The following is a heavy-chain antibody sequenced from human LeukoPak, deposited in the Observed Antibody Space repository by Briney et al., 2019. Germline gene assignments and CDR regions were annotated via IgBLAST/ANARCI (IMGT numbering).Heavy chain of an antibody. CDR1: GFTFSSYA. J-gene: IGHJ3*02. CDR2: ISGSGGST. Sequence: PGGSPRLSCAASGFTFSSYAMSWVRQAPGKGLEWVSAISGSGGSTYYADSVKGRFTISRDNSKNTLYLQMNSLRAEDTAVYYCAAGGNLVRAFDIWGQGTMVTVSS. D-gene: IGHD4-23*01. V-gene: IGHV3-23*01. CDR3: AAGGNLVRAFDI.